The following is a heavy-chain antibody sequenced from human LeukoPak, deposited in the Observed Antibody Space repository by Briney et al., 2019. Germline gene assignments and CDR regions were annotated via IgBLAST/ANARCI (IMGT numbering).Heavy chain of an antibody. J-gene: IGHJ4*02. CDR2: FDPEDGET. V-gene: IGHV1-24*01. D-gene: IGHD6-19*01. CDR1: GYTLTEFS. Sequence: PGASVKLSCTVSGYTLTEFSMHWVRQAPGKGLEWMGGFDPEDGETIYAQKFQGRVTMTEDTSTDTAYMELSSLRSEDTAVYYCATRGYSSGWCFDYWGQGTLVTVSS. CDR3: ATRGYSSGWCFDY.